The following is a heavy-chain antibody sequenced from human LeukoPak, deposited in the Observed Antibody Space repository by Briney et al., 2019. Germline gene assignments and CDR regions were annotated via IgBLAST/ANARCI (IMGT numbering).Heavy chain of an antibody. Sequence: GGSLRLSCVPSGFTFSTFWMHWVRQTPGKGPVWVSRISTDGSSTSYADSVKGRFTISRDNAKNTLYLEMNSLGAEDTAVYYCARGAGVTNYDYWGQGTLVTVSS. CDR1: GFTFSTFW. J-gene: IGHJ4*02. D-gene: IGHD2-21*02. V-gene: IGHV3-74*01. CDR3: ARGAGVTNYDY. CDR2: ISTDGSST.